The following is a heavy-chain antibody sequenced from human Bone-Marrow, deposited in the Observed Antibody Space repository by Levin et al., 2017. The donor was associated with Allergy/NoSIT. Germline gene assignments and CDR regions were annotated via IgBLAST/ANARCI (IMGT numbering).Heavy chain of an antibody. CDR1: GFSLSTDAVG. Sequence: SGPTLVKPTQTLTLTCTFSGFSLSTDAVGVAWIRQPPGKALEWLAVVFRTDDKRYSPSLKSRLTITKDTSKNQVVLTMTSMDPVDTATYYCAHTGDPMVGGWYAYWGQGILVTVSS. J-gene: IGHJ4*02. CDR2: VFRTDDK. CDR3: AHTGDPMVGGWYAY. V-gene: IGHV2-5*01. D-gene: IGHD6-19*01.